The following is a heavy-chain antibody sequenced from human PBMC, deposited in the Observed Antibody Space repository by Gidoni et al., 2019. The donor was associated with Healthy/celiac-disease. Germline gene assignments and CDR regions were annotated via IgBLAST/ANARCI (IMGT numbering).Heavy chain of an antibody. CDR1: VGSISSYY. J-gene: IGHJ4*02. CDR2: IYYSGST. D-gene: IGHD2-21*02. CDR3: ARVRVGAYCGGDCYDFDY. V-gene: IGHV4-59*01. Sequence: QVPLQESGPGPLPPSVTLSLPCPVSVGSISSYYWCWIRQPPGKGLEWIGYIYYSGSTTYNPSLKSRVTISVDTSKNQFSLKLSSVTAADTAVYYCARVRVGAYCGGDCYDFDYWGQGTLVTVSS.